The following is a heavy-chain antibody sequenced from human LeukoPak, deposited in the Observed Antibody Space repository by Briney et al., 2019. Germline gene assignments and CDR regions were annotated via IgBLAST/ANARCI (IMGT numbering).Heavy chain of an antibody. CDR3: ARDCSSTSCYGMSYYYYTDV. CDR1: GGSISSGNYY. V-gene: IGHV4-61*02. D-gene: IGHD2-2*01. CDR2: VYTSGNT. Sequence: SETLSLTCTVSGGSISSGNYYWSWIRQPAGKGLEWIGRVYTSGNTNYNPSLKSRVTISLDTSKNQFSLKLTSVTAADTAVYYCARDCSSTSCYGMSYYYYTDVWGKGTTVTVSS. J-gene: IGHJ6*03.